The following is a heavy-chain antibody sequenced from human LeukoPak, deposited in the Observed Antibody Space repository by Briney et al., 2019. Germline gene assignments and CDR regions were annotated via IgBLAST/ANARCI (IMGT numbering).Heavy chain of an antibody. J-gene: IGHJ4*02. CDR3: AREPIDY. V-gene: IGHV3-48*01. Sequence: GGSLRLSCAASGFTFSSYAMHWVRQAPGKGLEWVSYISSGSSTIYYADSVKGRFTISRDNAKNSLYLQMNSLRAEDTAVYYCAREPIDYWGQGTLVTVSS. CDR1: GFTFSSYA. CDR2: ISSGSSTI.